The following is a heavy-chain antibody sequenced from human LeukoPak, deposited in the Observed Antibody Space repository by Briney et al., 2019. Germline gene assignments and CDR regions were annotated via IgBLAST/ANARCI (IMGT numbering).Heavy chain of an antibody. CDR3: ARDHYYDSGGYYSGSGGNWFDP. J-gene: IGHJ5*02. Sequence: GGSLRLSCAASGFTFSSYAMSWVRQAPGKGLEWVSAISGSGGSTYYADSVKGRFTISRDNSKNTLYLQMNSLRAEDTAVYYCARDHYYDSGGYYSGSGGNWFDPWGXXXXXXVSX. D-gene: IGHD3-22*01. CDR2: ISGSGGST. CDR1: GFTFSSYA. V-gene: IGHV3-23*01.